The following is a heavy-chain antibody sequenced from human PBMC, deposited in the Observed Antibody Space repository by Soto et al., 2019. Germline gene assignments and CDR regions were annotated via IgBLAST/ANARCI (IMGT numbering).Heavy chain of an antibody. D-gene: IGHD7-27*01. CDR3: AKALAWVHTDPPLDAFDI. CDR2: ISGSGGST. CDR1: GFTFSSYA. J-gene: IGHJ3*02. Sequence: GGSLRLSCAASGFTFSSYAMSWVRQAPGKGLEWVSAISGSGGSTYYADSVKGRFTISRDNSKNTLYLQMNSLRAEDTAVYYCAKALAWVHTDPPLDAFDIGGQGTMVTVSS. V-gene: IGHV3-23*01.